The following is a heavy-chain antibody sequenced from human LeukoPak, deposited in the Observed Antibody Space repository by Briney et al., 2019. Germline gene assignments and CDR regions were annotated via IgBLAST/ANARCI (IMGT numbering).Heavy chain of an antibody. J-gene: IGHJ6*02. CDR2: ISSYNGDT. CDR3: ARDPGGQVGRGGYYYYGMDV. CDR1: GYTFTNYD. Sequence: ASVKVSCKTSGYTFTNYDITWVRQAPGQGLEWMGWISSYNGDTEYAQNFQGRVTMTRDTSTSTVYMELSSLRSEDTAVYYCARDPGGQVGRGGYYYYGMDVWGQGTTVTVSS. V-gene: IGHV1-18*01. D-gene: IGHD2-15*01.